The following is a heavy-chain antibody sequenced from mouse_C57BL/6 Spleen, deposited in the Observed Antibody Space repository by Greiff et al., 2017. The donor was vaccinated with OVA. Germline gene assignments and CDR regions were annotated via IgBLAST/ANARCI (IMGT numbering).Heavy chain of an antibody. CDR2: IDPSDSET. V-gene: IGHV1-52*01. CDR3: ARDDYYFDY. Sequence: QVHVKQPGAELVRPGSSVKLSCKASGYTFTSYWMHWVKQRPIQGLEWIGNIDPSDSETHYNQKFKDKATLTVDKSSSTAYMQLSSLTSEDAAVYYCARDDYYFDYWGQGTTLTVSS. D-gene: IGHD2-4*01. CDR1: GYTFTSYW. J-gene: IGHJ2*01.